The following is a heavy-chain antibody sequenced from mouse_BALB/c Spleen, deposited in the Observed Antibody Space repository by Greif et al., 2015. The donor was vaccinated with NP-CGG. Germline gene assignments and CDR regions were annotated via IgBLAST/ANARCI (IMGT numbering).Heavy chain of an antibody. CDR3: AKPYYGNYAWFAY. CDR2: ISSGGST. J-gene: IGHJ3*01. V-gene: IGHV5-6-5*01. D-gene: IGHD2-10*01. CDR1: GFTFSSYA. Sequence: EVQLQESGGGLVKHGGSLKLSCAASGFTFSSYAMSWVRQTPEKRLEWVASISSGGSTYYPDSVKGRFTISRDNARNILYLQMSSLRSEDTAMYYCAKPYYGNYAWFAYWGQGTLVTVSA.